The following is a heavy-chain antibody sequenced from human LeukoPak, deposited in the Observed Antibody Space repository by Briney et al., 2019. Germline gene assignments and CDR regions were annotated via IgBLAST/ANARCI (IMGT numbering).Heavy chain of an antibody. CDR3: AKGERKWLARQPNY. V-gene: IGHV3-9*01. Sequence: SGGSLRLSCAGSGFTFEDYAMHWVRQVPGKGLEWVSGISGNSGSVGYADSVKGRFTVSRDNAKNSLYLQMNSLRAEDTALYYCAKGERKWLARQPNYWGQGPWSPSPQ. CDR2: ISGNSGSV. J-gene: IGHJ4*02. D-gene: IGHD6-19*01. CDR1: GFTFEDYA.